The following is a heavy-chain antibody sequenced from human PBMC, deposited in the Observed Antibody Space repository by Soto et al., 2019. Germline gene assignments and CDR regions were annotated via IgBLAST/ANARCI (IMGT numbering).Heavy chain of an antibody. Sequence: ASVKVSCKASGYTFTSYDINWVRQATGQGLEWMGWMNPNSGNTDYAQKFQGRVTMTRNTSVSTAYMELSSLRSEDTAVYYCARLGARITIFGVVINGPYYYYMDVWGKGTTVTVSS. CDR3: ARLGARITIFGVVINGPYYYYMDV. J-gene: IGHJ6*03. D-gene: IGHD3-3*01. V-gene: IGHV1-8*01. CDR1: GYTFTSYD. CDR2: MNPNSGNT.